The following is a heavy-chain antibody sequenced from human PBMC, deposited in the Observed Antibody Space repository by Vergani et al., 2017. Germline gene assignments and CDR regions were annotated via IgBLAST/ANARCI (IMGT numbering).Heavy chain of an antibody. CDR2: IIPIFGTA. D-gene: IGHD2-15*01. V-gene: IGHV1-69*18. J-gene: IGHJ6*02. CDR1: GGTFSSYA. Sequence: QVQLVQSGAEVKKPGSSVKVSCKASGGTFSSYAISWVRQAPGQGLEWMGRIIPIFGTANYAQKFQGRVTFTADESTSTAYMELSSLRSEDTAVYYCARDWPRSGGSHYYYYYGMDVWGQGTTVTVSS. CDR3: ARDWPRSGGSHYYYYYGMDV.